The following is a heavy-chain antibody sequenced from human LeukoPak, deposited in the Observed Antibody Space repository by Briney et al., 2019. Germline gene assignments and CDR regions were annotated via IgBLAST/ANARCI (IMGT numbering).Heavy chain of an antibody. V-gene: IGHV3-23*01. D-gene: IGHD6-13*01. Sequence: PGGSLRLSCAASGFTVSSKYINWVRQAPGKGLEWVSVISSSGGSAYYADSVKGRFTISRDNFKNTLYLQMKSLTAEDTAVYYCARGGTSSWYFVFDYWGQGVLVTVSS. CDR3: ARGGTSSWYFVFDY. J-gene: IGHJ4*02. CDR2: ISSSGGSA. CDR1: GFTVSSKY.